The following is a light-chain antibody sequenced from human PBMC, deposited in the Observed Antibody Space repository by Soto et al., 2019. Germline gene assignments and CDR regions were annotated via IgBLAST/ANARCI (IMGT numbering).Light chain of an antibody. CDR2: GAS. J-gene: IGKJ2*01. Sequence: ETVLPQSPATLSGSPGERVTLSCRASQSISTNSAWYQQKPGQAPRLLMYGASTRATGIPARFSGSGSGTEFTLTISSLQSEDFAVYYCQQYGTWPYTFGQGTKLEIK. CDR3: QQYGTWPYT. V-gene: IGKV3-15*01. CDR1: QSISTN.